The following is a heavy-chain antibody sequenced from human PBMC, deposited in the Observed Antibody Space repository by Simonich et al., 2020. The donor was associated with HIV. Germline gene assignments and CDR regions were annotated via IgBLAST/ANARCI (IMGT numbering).Heavy chain of an antibody. V-gene: IGHV1-2*02. Sequence: QVQLVQSGAEVKKPGASVKVSCKASGYTFTGYYMHWVRQAPGQGLGWMGWINPNRGGTNDAQKFQGRVTMTRDTSISTAYMELSRLRSDDTAVYYCARDRIAAAGTDSFDYWGQGTLVNVSS. CDR1: GYTFTGYY. D-gene: IGHD6-13*01. CDR2: INPNRGGT. J-gene: IGHJ4*02. CDR3: ARDRIAAAGTDSFDY.